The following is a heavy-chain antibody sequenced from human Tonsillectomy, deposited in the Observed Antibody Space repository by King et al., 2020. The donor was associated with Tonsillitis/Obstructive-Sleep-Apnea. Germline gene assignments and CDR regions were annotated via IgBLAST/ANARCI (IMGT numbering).Heavy chain of an antibody. Sequence: VQLVESGGGLVKPGGSLRLSCAASGFTFSSYSMNWVRQAPGKGLEWVSSISSSSSYIYYADSVKVRFTISRDNAKNSLYLQMNSLRAEDTAVYYCARVSTGEGYYFDYWGQGTLVTVSS. V-gene: IGHV3-21*01. D-gene: IGHD7-27*01. J-gene: IGHJ4*02. CDR3: ARVSTGEGYYFDY. CDR1: GFTFSSYS. CDR2: ISSSSSYI.